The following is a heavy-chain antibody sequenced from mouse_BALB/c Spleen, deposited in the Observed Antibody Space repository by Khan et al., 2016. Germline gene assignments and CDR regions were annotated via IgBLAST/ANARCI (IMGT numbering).Heavy chain of an antibody. D-gene: IGHD1-2*01. CDR2: ILPGSDDT. V-gene: IGHV1-9*01. Sequence: QVQLQQSGAELMKPGASVKISCKTTGYTFSSYWIEWVKQRPGHGLEWIGEILPGSDDTNYNEKFKGKATFTADTSSKTAYMQVNSLTSEDSAVYYGARGINTATFDYWGQGTTLTVSS. CDR3: ARGINTATFDY. CDR1: GYTFSSYW. J-gene: IGHJ2*01.